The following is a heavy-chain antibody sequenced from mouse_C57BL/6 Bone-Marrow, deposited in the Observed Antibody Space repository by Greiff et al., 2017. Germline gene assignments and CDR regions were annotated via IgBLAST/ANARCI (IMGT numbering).Heavy chain of an antibody. D-gene: IGHD2-4*01. Sequence: QLQQPGAELVRPGSSVKLSCKASGYTFTSYWMDWVKQRPGQGLEWIGNIYPSDSETHYNQKFKDKATLTVDKSSSTAYMQLSSLTSEDSAVYYCASRHYDYDGDYWGQGTTLTVSS. V-gene: IGHV1-61*01. CDR3: ASRHYDYDGDY. J-gene: IGHJ2*01. CDR2: IYPSDSET. CDR1: GYTFTSYW.